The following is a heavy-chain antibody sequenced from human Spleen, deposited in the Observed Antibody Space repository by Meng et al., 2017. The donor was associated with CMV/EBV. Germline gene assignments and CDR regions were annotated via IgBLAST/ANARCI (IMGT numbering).Heavy chain of an antibody. CDR2: INHSGST. V-gene: IGHV4-34*01. D-gene: IGHD1-26*01. Sequence: GSLRLSCAVYGGSFSGYYWSWIRQPPGKGLEWIGEINHSGSTNYNPSLKSRVTISVDTSKNQFSLKLSSVTAADTAVYYCARGRGRGSYGIGYYFDYWGQGTLVTVSS. J-gene: IGHJ4*02. CDR3: ARGRGRGSYGIGYYFDY. CDR1: GGSFSGYY.